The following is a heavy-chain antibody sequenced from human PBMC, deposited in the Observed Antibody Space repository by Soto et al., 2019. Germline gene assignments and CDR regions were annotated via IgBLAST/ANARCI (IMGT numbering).Heavy chain of an antibody. CDR2: IIPIFGTA. V-gene: IGHV1-69*13. D-gene: IGHD1-26*01. CDR1: GGTFSSYA. J-gene: IGHJ6*02. CDR3: ARDRKGSGLYYYGMDV. Sequence: SVKVSCKASGGTFSSYAISWVRHAPGQGLEWMGGIIPIFGTANYAQKFQGRVTITADESTSTAYMELSSLRSEDTAVYYCARDRKGSGLYYYGMDVWGQGTTVTVYS.